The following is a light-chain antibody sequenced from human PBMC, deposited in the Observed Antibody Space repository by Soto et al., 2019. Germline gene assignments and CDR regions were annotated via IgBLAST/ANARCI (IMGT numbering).Light chain of an antibody. CDR1: QSVSSN. CDR2: GAS. J-gene: IGKJ1*01. CDR3: QDYDDWPTWT. V-gene: IGKV3-15*01. Sequence: DIVLTQSPATLSVSPGQRATLSCRASQSVSSNLAWYQQKPGQAPRLLIYGASSRATGIPDRFSGSGSGTEFTLVISSLQSEDIAVYYCQDYDDWPTWTFGQGTKV.